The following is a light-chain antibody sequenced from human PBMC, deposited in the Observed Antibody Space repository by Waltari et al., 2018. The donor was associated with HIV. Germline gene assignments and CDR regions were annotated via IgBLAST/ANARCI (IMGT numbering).Light chain of an antibody. J-gene: IGLJ3*02. V-gene: IGLV2-23*01. CDR1: GSEGGGCKL. Sequence: SALTKPAAVSCAPGRPTTIPCTGTGSEGGGCKLVPSYQQHPGKAPQLLIYEANKRPSGVSNRCSGSKSGNTASLTISGLQAEDEADYYCCSYAGSNTLRVFGGGTKLTVL. CDR3: CSYAGSNTLRV. CDR2: EAN.